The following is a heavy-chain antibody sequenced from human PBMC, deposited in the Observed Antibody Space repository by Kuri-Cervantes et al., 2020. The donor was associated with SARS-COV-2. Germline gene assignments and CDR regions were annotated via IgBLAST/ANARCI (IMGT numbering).Heavy chain of an antibody. CDR2: IYSGGNT. CDR3: ARAKSPNAALVPADY. V-gene: IGHV3-53*01. D-gene: IGHD5-18*01. Sequence: GGSLRLSCAASGFAVRNTYMAWVRQAPGKGLECVSVIYSGGNTYYADSVKGRFTISRDSSKNTLYLQMNSLRAEDMAVYYCARAKSPNAALVPADYWGQGTLVTVSS. J-gene: IGHJ4*02. CDR1: GFAVRNTY.